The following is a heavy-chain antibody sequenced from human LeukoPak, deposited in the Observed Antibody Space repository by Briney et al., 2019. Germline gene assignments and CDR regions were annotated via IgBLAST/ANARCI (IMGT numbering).Heavy chain of an antibody. D-gene: IGHD3-3*01. V-gene: IGHV1-18*01. CDR2: ISAYNGNT. CDR1: GYTFTSYG. CDR3: GRGPQIFGVVTRLRY. Sequence: ASVTVSCTASGYTFTSYGISWVRQAPGQGLEWMGRISAYNGNTNYAQKLQGRATMTTDTSTSTAYMELRSLRSDDTAVYYCGRGPQIFGVVTRLRYWGQGTLVTVSS. J-gene: IGHJ4*02.